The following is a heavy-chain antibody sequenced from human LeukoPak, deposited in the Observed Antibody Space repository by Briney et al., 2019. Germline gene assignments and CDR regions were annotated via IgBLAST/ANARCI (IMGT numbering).Heavy chain of an antibody. Sequence: GASVKVSCKASGYSFTGYYMHWVRQAPGQGLEWMGWINPNSGITNYAQKFQGRVTMTRDTSISTAYMELSRMRSDDTAVYYCARDTRSGIRGGYWGQGTLVTVSS. CDR3: ARDTRSGIRGGY. J-gene: IGHJ4*02. CDR2: INPNSGIT. V-gene: IGHV1-2*02. D-gene: IGHD6-13*01. CDR1: GYSFTGYY.